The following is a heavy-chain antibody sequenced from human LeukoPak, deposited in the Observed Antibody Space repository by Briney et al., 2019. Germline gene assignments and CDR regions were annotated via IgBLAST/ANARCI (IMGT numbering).Heavy chain of an antibody. CDR3: ARGSTGSGSSFDY. J-gene: IGHJ4*02. CDR2: MNPNSGNT. Sequence: ASVNVSCKASGYTFTSYDINWVRQAAGQGLEWMGWMNPNSGNTGYAQKFQGRVTMTRNTSISTAYMELSSLRSEDTAVYYCARGSTGSGSSFDYWGQGTLVTVSS. D-gene: IGHD3-10*01. CDR1: GYTFTSYD. V-gene: IGHV1-8*01.